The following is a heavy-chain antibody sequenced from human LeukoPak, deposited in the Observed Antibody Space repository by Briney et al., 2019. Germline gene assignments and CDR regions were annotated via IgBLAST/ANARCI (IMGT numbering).Heavy chain of an antibody. V-gene: IGHV3-30*02. J-gene: IGHJ4*02. CDR3: AQDITWAAVFSPFDY. CDR1: GFTFSRYS. CDR2: TLYDVSNK. Sequence: GGSLRLSSAASGFTFSRYSMHWVRPGPGKGLEWGAFTLYDVSNKYYADSVKGRFTISRDNSKNTLYLQMTSLRAEDTAVYYCAQDITWAAVFSPFDYWGQGTLVTVSS. D-gene: IGHD3-16*01.